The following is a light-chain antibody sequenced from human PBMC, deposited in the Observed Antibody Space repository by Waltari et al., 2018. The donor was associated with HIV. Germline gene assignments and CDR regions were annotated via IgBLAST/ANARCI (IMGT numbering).Light chain of an antibody. Sequence: QSVLTQPPSVSGAPGQRVTISCTGSSSNIGAGYDAHWYQQLPGTAPKLLIYGNSNRPSGVPDRFSCSKSGTSASLAITGLQAEDEADYYCQSYDSSLSVLYVFGTGTKVTVL. CDR2: GNS. CDR1: SSNIGAGYD. CDR3: QSYDSSLSVLYV. V-gene: IGLV1-40*01. J-gene: IGLJ1*01.